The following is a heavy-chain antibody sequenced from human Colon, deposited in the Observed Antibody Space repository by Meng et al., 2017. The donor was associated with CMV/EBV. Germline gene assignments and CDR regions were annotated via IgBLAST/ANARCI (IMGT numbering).Heavy chain of an antibody. CDR3: ARGSNVYYGMDV. V-gene: IGHV3-21*01. Sequence: GESLKISCATSGFTFGSYSMNWVRQAPGKGLEWVSSISGPGGSIWYADSMRGWFTVSRDNAKTSQYLQMNSLRAEDTGVYYCARGSNVYYGMDVWGQGTTVTVSS. CDR2: ISGPGGSI. J-gene: IGHJ6*02. CDR1: GFTFGSYS. D-gene: IGHD6-13*01.